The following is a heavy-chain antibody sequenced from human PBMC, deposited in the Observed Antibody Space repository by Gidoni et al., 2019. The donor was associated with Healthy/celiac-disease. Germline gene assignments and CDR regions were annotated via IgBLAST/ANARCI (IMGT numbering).Heavy chain of an antibody. J-gene: IGHJ5*02. CDR3: ARDGPWGAIFRLANWFDP. CDR1: AFTFSIYS. Sequence: EVQLVESGGGLVQPGGSLRLSCAASAFTFSIYSMNWVRHAPGKGLEWVAYISSSSSTIYYADSVKGRFTISRDNAKNSLYLQMNSLRDEDTAVYYCARDGPWGAIFRLANWFDPWGQGTLVTVSS. CDR2: ISSSSSTI. V-gene: IGHV3-48*02. D-gene: IGHD3-16*02.